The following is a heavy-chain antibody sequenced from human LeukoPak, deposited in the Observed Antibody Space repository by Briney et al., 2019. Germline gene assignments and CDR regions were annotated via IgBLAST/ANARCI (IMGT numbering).Heavy chain of an antibody. CDR2: IYYSGST. J-gene: IGHJ2*01. CDR3: ASGIAVAGTGYFDL. Sequence: SETLSLTCTVSGGSISSYYWSWIRQPPGKGLEWIGYIYYSGSTNYNLSLKSRVTISVDTSKNQFSLKLSSVTAADTAVYYCASGIAVAGTGYFDLWGRGTLVTVSS. V-gene: IGHV4-59*01. CDR1: GGSISSYY. D-gene: IGHD6-19*01.